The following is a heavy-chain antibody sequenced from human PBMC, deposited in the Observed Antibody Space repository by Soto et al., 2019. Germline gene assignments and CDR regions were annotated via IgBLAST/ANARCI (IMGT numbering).Heavy chain of an antibody. J-gene: IGHJ6*02. CDR2: INHSGST. D-gene: IGHD3-3*01. CDR3: ARADTIFGVVNFYYYYGMDV. CDR1: GGSFSGYY. V-gene: IGHV4-34*01. Sequence: QVQLQQWGAGLLTPSETLSLTCAVYGGSFSGYYWSWIRQPPGKGLEWIGEINHSGSTNYNPSLKSRVTISVDTSKNQFSLKLSSVTAADTAVYYCARADTIFGVVNFYYYYGMDVWGQGTTVTVSS.